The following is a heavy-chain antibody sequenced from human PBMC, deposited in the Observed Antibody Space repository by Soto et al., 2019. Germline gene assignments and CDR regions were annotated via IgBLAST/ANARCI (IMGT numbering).Heavy chain of an antibody. CDR2: ISYDGSNK. Sequence: QVQLVESGGGVVQPGRSLRLSCAASGFTFSSYGMHWVRQAPGKGLEWVAVISYDGSNKYYADSVKGRFAISRDNSKNTLYLQMNSLRAEDTAVYYCAKSIAVAADGLDYWGQGTLVTVSS. CDR1: GFTFSSYG. D-gene: IGHD6-19*01. CDR3: AKSIAVAADGLDY. V-gene: IGHV3-30*18. J-gene: IGHJ4*02.